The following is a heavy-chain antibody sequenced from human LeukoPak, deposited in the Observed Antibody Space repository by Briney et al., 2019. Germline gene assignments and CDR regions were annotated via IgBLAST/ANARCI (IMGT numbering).Heavy chain of an antibody. CDR3: ARGGLYKYGGTRGNWFDP. Sequence: ASVKVSCKASGYTFTSYGISWVRQAPGQGLEWMGWISAYNGNTNYAQKLQGRVTMTTDTSTSTAYMELRSLRSDDTAGYYCARGGLYKYGGTRGNWFDPWGQGTLVTVSS. D-gene: IGHD1-7*01. J-gene: IGHJ5*02. V-gene: IGHV1-18*01. CDR2: ISAYNGNT. CDR1: GYTFTSYG.